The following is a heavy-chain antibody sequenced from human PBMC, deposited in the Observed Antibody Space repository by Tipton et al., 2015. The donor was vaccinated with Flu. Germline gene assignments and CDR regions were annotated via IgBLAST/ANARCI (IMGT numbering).Heavy chain of an antibody. V-gene: IGHV5-51*01. CDR2: IYPDDSDT. J-gene: IGHJ6*02. D-gene: IGHD2-15*01. CDR3: AGGPLRHCSGGSCYSEGYYYGMDV. Sequence: QLVQSGAEVKKPGESLKISCKGSGYSFTTYWIGWVRQMPGKGLEWMGIIYPDDSDTRYSPSFQGQVTISVDKSISTAYLQWSSLKASDPAMYYCAGGPLRHCSGGSCYSEGYYYGMDVWGQGTTVTVSS. CDR1: GYSFTTYW.